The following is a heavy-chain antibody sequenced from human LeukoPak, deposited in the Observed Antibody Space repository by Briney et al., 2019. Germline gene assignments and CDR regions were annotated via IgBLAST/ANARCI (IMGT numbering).Heavy chain of an antibody. D-gene: IGHD3-3*01. CDR2: ISGNSDSA. J-gene: IGHJ4*02. CDR3: APSVLSSFDY. V-gene: IGHV3-23*01. Sequence: GGSLRLSCVASGFTFSKYPMTWVRQAPGKGLEWVSSISGNSDSAFYADSVKGRFTIFRDSSKYTLYLQMNSLRAEDAALYFCAPSVLSSFDYWGQGTVVTVSS. CDR1: GFTFSKYP.